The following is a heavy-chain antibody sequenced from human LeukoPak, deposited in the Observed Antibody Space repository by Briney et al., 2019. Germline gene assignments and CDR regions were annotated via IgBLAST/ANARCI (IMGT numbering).Heavy chain of an antibody. V-gene: IGHV1-69*04. J-gene: IGHJ3*02. D-gene: IGHD3-10*01. CDR3: ARDAASNYYGSASDTLDI. CDR2: IIPILAIP. Sequence: ASVKVSCNASGGTFSSHAISWVRQAPGQGLEWMGRIIPILAIPNYAREFQGRVTITADTSTSTAYMELTSLRSDDTAVFYCARDAASNYYGSASDTLDIWGQGTLVTVSS. CDR1: GGTFSSHA.